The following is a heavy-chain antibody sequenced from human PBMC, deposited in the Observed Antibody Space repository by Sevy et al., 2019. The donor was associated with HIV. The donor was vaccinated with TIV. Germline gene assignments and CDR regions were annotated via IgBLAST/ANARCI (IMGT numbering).Heavy chain of an antibody. CDR2: ISYDGSNK. J-gene: IGHJ6*02. V-gene: IGHV3-33*01. CDR3: ARDWVVVVAANYGIDV. Sequence: GGSLRLSCAASGFTFSSYGIHWVRQAPGKGLEWVAVISYDGSNKYYADSVKGRFTISRDNSKNTLYLQMNSLRAEDTALYYCARDWVVVVAANYGIDVWGQGTTVTVSS. CDR1: GFTFSSYG. D-gene: IGHD2-15*01.